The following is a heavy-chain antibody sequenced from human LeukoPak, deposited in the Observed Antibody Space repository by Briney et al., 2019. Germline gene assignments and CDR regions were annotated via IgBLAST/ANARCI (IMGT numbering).Heavy chain of an antibody. Sequence: PGGSLRLSCAASGFTFSSYAMSWVRQAPGKGLEWVSYISSSSSTIYYADSVKGRFTISRDNAKNSLYLQMNSLRAEDTAVYYCARLRGTALDYWGQGTLVTVSS. CDR3: ARLRGTALDY. CDR1: GFTFSSYA. CDR2: ISSSSSTI. J-gene: IGHJ4*02. V-gene: IGHV3-48*01.